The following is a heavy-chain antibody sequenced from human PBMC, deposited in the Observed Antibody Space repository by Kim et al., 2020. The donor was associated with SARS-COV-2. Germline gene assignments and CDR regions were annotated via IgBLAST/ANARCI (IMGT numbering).Heavy chain of an antibody. V-gene: IGHV3-66*01. D-gene: IGHD1-7*01. CDR1: GFTVSSNY. Sequence: GGSLRLSCAASGFTVSSNYMSWVRQAPGKGLEWVSVIYSGGSTYYADSVKGRFTISRDNSKNTLYLQMNSLRAEHTAVYYCANWNYDWYFDLWGRGTLVTVSS. CDR3: ANWNYDWYFDL. J-gene: IGHJ2*01. CDR2: IYSGGST.